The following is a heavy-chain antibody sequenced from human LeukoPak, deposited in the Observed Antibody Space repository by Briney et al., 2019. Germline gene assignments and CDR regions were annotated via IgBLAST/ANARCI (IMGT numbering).Heavy chain of an antibody. V-gene: IGHV3-66*01. D-gene: IGHD2-15*01. CDR2: IYSGGST. CDR1: GFTVSSNY. CDR3: ARDDVVVVAATHHYYGMDV. J-gene: IGHJ6*02. Sequence: GGSLRLSRAASGFTVSSNYMSWVRQAPGKGLEWVSVIYSGGSTYYADSVKGRFTISRDNSKNTLYLQMNSLRAEDTAVYYCARDDVVVVAATHHYYGMDVWGQGTTVTVSS.